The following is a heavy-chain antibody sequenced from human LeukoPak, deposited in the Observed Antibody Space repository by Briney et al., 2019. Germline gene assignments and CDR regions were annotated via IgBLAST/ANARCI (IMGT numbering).Heavy chain of an antibody. V-gene: IGHV3-15*01. Sequence: GGSLRLSCAASGFTFSNAWMSRVRQAPGKGLEWVGRIKSKTDGGTTDYAAPVKGRFTISRDDSKNTLYLQMNSLKTEDTAVYYCTTGSFLEWLLSVYYYGMDVWGQGTTVTVSS. D-gene: IGHD3-3*01. CDR3: TTGSFLEWLLSVYYYGMDV. CDR2: IKSKTDGGTT. CDR1: GFTFSNAW. J-gene: IGHJ6*02.